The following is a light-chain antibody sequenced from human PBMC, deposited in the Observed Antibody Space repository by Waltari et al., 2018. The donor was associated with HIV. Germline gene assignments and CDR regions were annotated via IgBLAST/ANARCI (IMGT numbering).Light chain of an antibody. CDR2: RNN. CDR3: AAWDDSLSGRV. J-gene: IGLJ3*02. Sequence: QSVLTQPPSASGTPGPRVPISCSGSNSNIGSTYVYWYQQLPGPTPKLLIYRNNQRPAGVPERFSGARAGTSASLAISGLRSEDEADYYCAAWDDSLSGRVFGGGTKVTVL. CDR1: NSNIGSTY. V-gene: IGLV1-47*01.